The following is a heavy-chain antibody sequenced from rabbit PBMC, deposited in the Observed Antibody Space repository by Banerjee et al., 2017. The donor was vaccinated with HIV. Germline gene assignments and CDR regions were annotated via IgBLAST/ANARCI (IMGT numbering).Heavy chain of an antibody. CDR1: GFSFSNKYV. CDR2: ISTGSVRT. Sequence: QEQLEESGGDLVKPEGSLTLTCTASGFSFSNKYVMCWVRQAPGKGPEWIACISTGSVRTAYASWAKGRFTISKTSSTTVTLQVTSLTAADTATYFCARYATTDNYYNLWGPGTLVTVS. D-gene: IGHD6-1*01. J-gene: IGHJ6*01. V-gene: IGHV1S45*01. CDR3: ARYATTDNYYNL.